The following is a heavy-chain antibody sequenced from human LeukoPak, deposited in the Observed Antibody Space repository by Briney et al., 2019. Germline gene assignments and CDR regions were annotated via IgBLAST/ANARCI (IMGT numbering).Heavy chain of an antibody. CDR3: ARGEGYIAAAGNWFDP. CDR2: IIPILGIA. J-gene: IGHJ5*02. D-gene: IGHD6-13*01. CDR1: GGTFSSYA. Sequence: SVKVSCKASGGTFSSYAISWVRQAPGQGLEWMARIIPILGIANYAQKFQGRVTITADKSTSTAYMELSSLRSEDTAVYYCARGEGYIAAAGNWFDPWGQGTLVTVSS. V-gene: IGHV1-69*04.